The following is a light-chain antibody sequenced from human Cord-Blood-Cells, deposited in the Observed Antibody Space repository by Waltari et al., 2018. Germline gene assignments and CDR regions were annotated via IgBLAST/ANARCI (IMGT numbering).Light chain of an antibody. Sequence: EIVLTQSPGTLSLSPGERATLSCRASQRVSRSYLAWYQQKPGQAPRLLIYGASSRATDIPDRFSGSGSDRHFALTISRLEPEDFAVYYCQQYCSSPPWTFGQGTKVESK. V-gene: IGKV3-20*01. CDR1: QRVSRSY. CDR2: GAS. J-gene: IGKJ1*01. CDR3: QQYCSSPPWT.